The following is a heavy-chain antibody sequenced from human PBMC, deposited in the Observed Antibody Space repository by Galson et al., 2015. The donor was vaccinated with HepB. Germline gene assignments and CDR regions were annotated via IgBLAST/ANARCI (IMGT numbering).Heavy chain of an antibody. CDR3: ARVLGITMVRGVISGGWFDP. CDR1: GFTVSANY. V-gene: IGHV3-66*02. Sequence: SLRLSCAVSGFTVSANYIIWVRQAPGKGLDWVSVIYGNGYKYYAESVKGRFTMSRDISKNTVELQINGLRAEETAMYYCARVLGITMVRGVISGGWFDPWGQGTLVTVSS. J-gene: IGHJ5*02. CDR2: IYGNGYK. D-gene: IGHD3-10*01.